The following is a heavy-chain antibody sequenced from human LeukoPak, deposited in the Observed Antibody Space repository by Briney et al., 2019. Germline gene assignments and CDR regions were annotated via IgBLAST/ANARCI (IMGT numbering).Heavy chain of an antibody. V-gene: IGHV1-2*02. J-gene: IGHJ1*01. D-gene: IGHD6-13*01. CDR3: ARGSSSWDAEYFQH. CDR2: INPNSGGT. Sequence: ASVKVSCKASGYTFTGYYMHWVRQGPGQGLEWMGWINPNSGGTNYAQKFQGRVTMTRDTSISTAYMELSRLRSDDTAVYYCARGSSSWDAEYFQHWGQGTLVTVSS. CDR1: GYTFTGYY.